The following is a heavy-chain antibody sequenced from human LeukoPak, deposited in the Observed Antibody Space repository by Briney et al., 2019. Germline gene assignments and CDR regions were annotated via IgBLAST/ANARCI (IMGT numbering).Heavy chain of an antibody. J-gene: IGHJ4*02. D-gene: IGHD4-23*01. CDR2: ISGSGGST. Sequence: GGSLRLSCAASGFTFTTYAMNWVRQAPGKGLEWVSGISGSGGSTYYADSVKGRFTISRDNSKNTLYLQMNSLRAEDTAIYYCAKYDYGGNPNEYYFDYWGQGTLVTVSS. CDR3: AKYDYGGNPNEYYFDY. V-gene: IGHV3-23*01. CDR1: GFTFTTYA.